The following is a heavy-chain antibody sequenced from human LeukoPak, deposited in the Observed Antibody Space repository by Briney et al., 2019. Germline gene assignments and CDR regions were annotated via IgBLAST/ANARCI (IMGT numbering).Heavy chain of an antibody. CDR2: ISGSGGST. CDR3: AQGGIAAAGTFRFDP. Sequence: GGSLRLSCAASGFTFSSYAMSWVRQAPGKGLEWVSAISGSGGSTYYADSVKGLFTISRDNSKNTLYLQMNSLRAEDTAVYYCAQGGIAAAGTFRFDPWGQGTLVTVSS. D-gene: IGHD6-13*01. J-gene: IGHJ5*02. CDR1: GFTFSSYA. V-gene: IGHV3-23*01.